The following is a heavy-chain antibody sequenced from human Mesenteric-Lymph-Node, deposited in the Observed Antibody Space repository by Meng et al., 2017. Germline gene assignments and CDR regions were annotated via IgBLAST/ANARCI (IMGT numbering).Heavy chain of an antibody. J-gene: IGHJ4*02. D-gene: IGHD6-13*01. CDR1: GFTVSSNE. CDR3: VREFDTSNWYSTYFEH. V-gene: IGHV3-38-3*01. Sequence: GESLKISCAASGFTVSSNEMSWVRQAPGKGLEWVSSISGGSTYYADSRKGRFTISRDNSKNTLHLQMNSLRAEDTAVYYCVREFDTSNWYSTYFEHWGQGTLVTVSS. CDR2: ISGGST.